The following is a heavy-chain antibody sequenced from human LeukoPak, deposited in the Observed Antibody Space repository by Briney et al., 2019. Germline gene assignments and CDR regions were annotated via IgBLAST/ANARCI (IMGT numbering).Heavy chain of an antibody. CDR3: ATYSNDFWSGQHFFDF. J-gene: IGHJ4*02. CDR2: ISYSGST. CDR1: GASMSTYY. Sequence: SETLSLTCTVSGASMSTYYWSWIRQPPGKRLEWIGYISYSGSTNFNPSLKSRVTISVDTSKNQFSLRLNSVTAADTAVFYCATYSNDFWSGQHFFDFWGQGILVAVSS. V-gene: IGHV4-59*01. D-gene: IGHD3-3*01.